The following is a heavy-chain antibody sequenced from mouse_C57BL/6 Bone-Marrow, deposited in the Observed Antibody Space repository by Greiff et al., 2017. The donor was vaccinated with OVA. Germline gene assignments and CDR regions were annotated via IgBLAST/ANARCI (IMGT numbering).Heavy chain of an antibody. D-gene: IGHD2-5*01. CDR1: GFTFSDYY. CDR2: INYDGSST. Sequence: DVKLVESEGGLVQPGSSMKLSCTASGFTFSDYYMAWVRQVPEKGLEWVANINYDGSSTYYLDSLKSRFIISIDNAKNSLYLQMSSLKSEDTATYYCAREGYSNNPDYGGQGTTLTVSS. J-gene: IGHJ2*01. CDR3: AREGYSNNPDY. V-gene: IGHV5-16*01.